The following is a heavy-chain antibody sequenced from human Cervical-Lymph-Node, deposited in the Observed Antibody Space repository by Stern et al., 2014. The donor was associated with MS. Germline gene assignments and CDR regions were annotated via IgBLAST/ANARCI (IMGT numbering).Heavy chain of an antibody. CDR3: ATDRDDFRSGYSAPTKGYGLDV. D-gene: IGHD3-3*01. CDR2: FDPEDGEK. CDR1: GYTLTELS. J-gene: IGHJ6*02. V-gene: IGHV1-24*01. Sequence: MQLVESGAEVKKPGASVKVSCKVSGYTLTELSMHSVRQAPGKGLEWMGGFDPEDGEKIYAQKFQGRVSMTEDTSTDTAYMELSSLRSEDTAVYYCATDRDDFRSGYSAPTKGYGLDVWGQGTTVTVTS.